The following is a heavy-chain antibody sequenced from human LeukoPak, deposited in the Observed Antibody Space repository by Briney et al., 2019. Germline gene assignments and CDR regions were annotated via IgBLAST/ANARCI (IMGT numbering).Heavy chain of an antibody. J-gene: IGHJ2*01. CDR2: ITGSGGST. Sequence: PGGSLRLSCAASGFAFSRYDMSWVRQAPGSGLEWVSGITGSGGSTYYADSVKGRFTISRDNSKNTLYLQMNSLRAEDTAVYYCAKGNWGERLDWYFDLWGRGTLVTVSS. CDR1: GFAFSRYD. V-gene: IGHV3-23*01. CDR3: AKGNWGERLDWYFDL. D-gene: IGHD1-26*01.